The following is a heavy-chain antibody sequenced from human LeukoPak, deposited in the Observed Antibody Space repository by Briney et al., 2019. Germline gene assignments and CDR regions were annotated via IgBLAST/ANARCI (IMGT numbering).Heavy chain of an antibody. CDR3: ARDQRDSSGFYYYGMDV. J-gene: IGHJ6*02. CDR2: IYTSGST. D-gene: IGHD6-19*01. Sequence: TSETLSLTCTVSGGSISSYYWSWIRQPAGKGLEWIGRIYTSGSTNCNPSLKSRVTMSVDTSKNQFSLKLSSVTAADTAVYYCARDQRDSSGFYYYGMDVWGQGTTVTVSS. V-gene: IGHV4-4*07. CDR1: GGSISSYY.